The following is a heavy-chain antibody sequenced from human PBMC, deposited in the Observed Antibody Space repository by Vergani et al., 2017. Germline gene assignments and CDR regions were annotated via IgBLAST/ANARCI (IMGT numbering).Heavy chain of an antibody. J-gene: IGHJ3*01. Sequence: QAQLQESGPGLVKPSETLSLTCAVSGFSIDNGYYWDWIRQPPGKGLEWIGSIYRTGRTHFNPSLKSRVTMSVDNSKRQFSLNVTSVTAADSAMYYCVRRDFWVGPRTFDFWGAGTPVTVSS. CDR3: VRRDFWVGPRTFDF. V-gene: IGHV4-38-2*01. D-gene: IGHD3-3*01. CDR2: IYRTGRT. CDR1: GFSIDNGYY.